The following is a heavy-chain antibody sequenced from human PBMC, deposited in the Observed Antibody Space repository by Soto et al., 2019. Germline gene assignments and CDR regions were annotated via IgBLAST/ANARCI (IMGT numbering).Heavy chain of an antibody. D-gene: IGHD6-13*01. J-gene: IGHJ6*02. CDR1: GFTFSRYA. Sequence: GGSLRLSCAASGFTFSRYAMSWVRQAAGKGLEWVSAISGSGGSTYYADSVKGRFTISRDNSKNALYQQRNSLRAEVTAVYYCANPGIAAASTNCYYYYGMDVWGQGTTVTVSS. CDR2: ISGSGGST. CDR3: ANPGIAAASTNCYYYYGMDV. V-gene: IGHV3-23*01.